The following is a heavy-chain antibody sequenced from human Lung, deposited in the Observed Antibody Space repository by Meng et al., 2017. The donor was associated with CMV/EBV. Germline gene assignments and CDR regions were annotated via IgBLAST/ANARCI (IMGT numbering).Heavy chain of an antibody. CDR2: INTNTGNP. J-gene: IGHJ4*02. Sequence: VQLEQLGSGLKKPGASVKVSCKASGYTFTSYAMNWVRQAPGQGLEWMGWINTNTGNPTYAQGFTGRFVFSLDTSVSTAYLQISSLKAADTAVYYCARLYCSGGSCYTIDYWGQGTLVTVSS. CDR1: GYTFTSYA. D-gene: IGHD2-15*01. V-gene: IGHV7-4-1*02. CDR3: ARLYCSGGSCYTIDY.